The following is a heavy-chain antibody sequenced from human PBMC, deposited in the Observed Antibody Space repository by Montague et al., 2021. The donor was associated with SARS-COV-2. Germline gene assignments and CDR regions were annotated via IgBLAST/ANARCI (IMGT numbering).Heavy chain of an antibody. CDR3: ARESMTADAFDI. CDR2: FSSVGST. J-gene: IGHJ3*02. V-gene: IGHV4-59*02. CDR1: GASVGSSY. D-gene: IGHD2-21*01. Sequence: SETLSLTCTVSGASVGSSYWGWIRQSPGKGLEWIGYFSSVGSTDYNPSLRSRATISIDTSKNQFSLKVRSVTAADTAVYYCARESMTADAFDIWGQGTMVTVSS.